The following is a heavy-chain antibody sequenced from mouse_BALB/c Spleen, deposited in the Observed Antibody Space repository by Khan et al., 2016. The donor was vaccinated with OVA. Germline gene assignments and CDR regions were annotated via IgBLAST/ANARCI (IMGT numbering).Heavy chain of an antibody. V-gene: IGHV1S137*01. CDR2: ISTYSGST. J-gene: IGHJ2*01. CDR1: GYTFTDYA. CDR3: ARPAYDGYYDY. D-gene: IGHD2-3*01. Sequence: QVQLQQSGPELVRPGVSVKISCKGSGYTFTDYAMYWVQQSHAKSLEWIGLISTYSGSTNYNQKFKGMVTMTVDKSSSAAYMELARLTSEDSAISYCARPAYDGYYDYWGQGTALTVSS.